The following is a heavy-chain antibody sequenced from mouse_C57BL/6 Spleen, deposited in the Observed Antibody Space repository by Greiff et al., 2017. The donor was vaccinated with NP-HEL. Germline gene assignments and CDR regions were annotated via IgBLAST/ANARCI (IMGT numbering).Heavy chain of an antibody. J-gene: IGHJ3*01. Sequence: QVQLKESGPELVKPGASVKISCKASGYAFSSSWMNWVKQRPGQGLEWIGRIYPGDGDTNYNGKFKGKATLTADKSSSTAYMQLSSLTSEDSAVYFCARGNYDYDGLFAYWGQGTLVTVSA. CDR2: IYPGDGDT. V-gene: IGHV1-82*01. CDR3: ARGNYDYDGLFAY. D-gene: IGHD2-4*01. CDR1: GYAFSSSW.